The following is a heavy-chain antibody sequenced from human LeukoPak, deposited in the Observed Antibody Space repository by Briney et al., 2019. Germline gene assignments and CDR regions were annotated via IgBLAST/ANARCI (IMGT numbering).Heavy chain of an antibody. CDR1: GGTFTSYY. Sequence: ASVKVSCKASGGTFTSYYMHWVRQAPGQGLEWMGIINPSGGSTSYAQKFQGRVTMTRDMSTSTVYMELSSLRSEDTAVYYCAREPGTSYYDSSGYPNYWGQGTLVTVSS. J-gene: IGHJ4*02. D-gene: IGHD3-22*01. CDR2: INPSGGST. V-gene: IGHV1-46*01. CDR3: AREPGTSYYDSSGYPNY.